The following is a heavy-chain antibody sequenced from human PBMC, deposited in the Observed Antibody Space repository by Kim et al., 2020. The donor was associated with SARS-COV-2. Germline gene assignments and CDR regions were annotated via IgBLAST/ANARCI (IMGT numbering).Heavy chain of an antibody. Sequence: GGSLRLSCAASGFTFDDYAMHWVRQAPGKGLEWVSGISWNSGSIGYADSVKGRFTISRDNAKNSLYLQMNSLRAEDTALYYCAKDSKGGSGSRLSVYFQHWGQGTLVTVSS. D-gene: IGHD3-10*01. CDR3: AKDSKGGSGSRLSVYFQH. V-gene: IGHV3-9*01. J-gene: IGHJ1*01. CDR2: ISWNSGSI. CDR1: GFTFDDYA.